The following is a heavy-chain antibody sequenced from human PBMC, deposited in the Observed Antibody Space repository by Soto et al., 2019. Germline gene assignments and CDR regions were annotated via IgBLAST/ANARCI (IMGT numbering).Heavy chain of an antibody. J-gene: IGHJ4*02. Sequence: SETLSLTCAVSGFSLSSSNWWGWIRQPPGKGLEWIGYIYYSGTTNYNPSLKSRITISVDTSKNQFSLKLNSVTAADTAVYYCARPAIAAAVSAFDYWAQGTLVTVSS. CDR1: GFSLSSSNW. D-gene: IGHD6-13*01. V-gene: IGHV4-28*01. CDR3: ARPAIAAAVSAFDY. CDR2: IYYSGTT.